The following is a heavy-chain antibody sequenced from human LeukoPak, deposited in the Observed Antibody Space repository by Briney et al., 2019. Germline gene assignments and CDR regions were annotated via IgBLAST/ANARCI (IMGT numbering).Heavy chain of an antibody. CDR3: AKKGHDNSGLFDY. CDR1: GLPFSGYG. J-gene: IGHJ4*02. D-gene: IGHD5-12*01. Sequence: QTGGSLRLSCAASGLPFSGYGMKWVRQAPGKGLEWVAFIRNDGSNKYYVDSVKDRFTISRDNSKNTLYLQMDSLRAEDTAVYYCAKKGHDNSGLFDYWGQGTLVTVSS. V-gene: IGHV3-30*02. CDR2: IRNDGSNK.